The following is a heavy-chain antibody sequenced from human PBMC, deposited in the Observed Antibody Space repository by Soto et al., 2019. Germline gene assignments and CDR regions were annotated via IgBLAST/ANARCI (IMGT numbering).Heavy chain of an antibody. CDR2: INTYNGNT. V-gene: IGHV1-18*01. Sequence: QVQLVQSRAEVKNPGASVKVSCKASGYSFTRYGIAWARQAPGQGLEWMGWINTYNGNTNYAQNLQGRVTLTTDTSTSTAHMELTSLRSNDPAIYYCAMVDVYVTPSPQDVWGQGTTVIVSS. CDR1: GYSFTRYG. D-gene: IGHD3-16*01. CDR3: AMVDVYVTPSPQDV. J-gene: IGHJ6*02.